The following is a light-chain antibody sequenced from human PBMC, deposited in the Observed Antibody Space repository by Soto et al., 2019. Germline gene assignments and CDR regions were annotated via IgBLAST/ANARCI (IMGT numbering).Light chain of an antibody. V-gene: IGLV1-44*01. CDR2: LNT. Sequence: QFVQTQPPSASGTPGRRVLISCSGRGSTIRRNPVNWNQKFPGTAPKLLISLNTQRPSGVPDRFSGSKSGTSASLAISGLRSEDEADYYCAAWDDNVYVFGTGTKVTVL. CDR3: AAWDDNVYV. CDR1: GSTIRRNP. J-gene: IGLJ1*01.